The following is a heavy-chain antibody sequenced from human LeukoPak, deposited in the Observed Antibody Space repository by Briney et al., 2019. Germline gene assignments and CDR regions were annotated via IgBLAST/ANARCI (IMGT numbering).Heavy chain of an antibody. Sequence: PGGSLRLSCAASGFTFSSNAMHWVRQAPGKGLEWVAIMSYDGRNKYYAASVKGRFTISRDNSKNTLYLQMNSLRAEDTAVYYCAREGEAFDIWGQGTLVTVSS. CDR3: AREGEAFDI. D-gene: IGHD3-16*01. V-gene: IGHV3-30*04. CDR1: GFTFSSNA. J-gene: IGHJ3*02. CDR2: MSYDGRNK.